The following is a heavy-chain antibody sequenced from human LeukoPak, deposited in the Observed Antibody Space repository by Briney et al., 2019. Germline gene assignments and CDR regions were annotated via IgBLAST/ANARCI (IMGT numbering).Heavy chain of an antibody. CDR2: ISSSGSTI. V-gene: IGHV3-48*03. CDR1: GFTFSSYE. J-gene: IGHJ4*02. CDR3: ARALVVVAALDY. D-gene: IGHD2-15*01. Sequence: GGSLRFSCAASGFTFSSYEMNWVRQAPGKGLEWDSYISSSGSTIYYADSVKGRFTISRDNAKNSLYLQMNSLRAEDTAVYYCARALVVVAALDYWGQGTLVTVSS.